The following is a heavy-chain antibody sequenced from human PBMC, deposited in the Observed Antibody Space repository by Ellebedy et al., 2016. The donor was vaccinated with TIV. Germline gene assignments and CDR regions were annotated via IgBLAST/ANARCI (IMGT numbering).Heavy chain of an antibody. J-gene: IGHJ5*02. V-gene: IGHV4-39*01. CDR3: ARRNDYGDYINWFDP. Sequence: MPSETLSLTCTVSGGSISSSSYYWGWIRQPPGKGLEWIGTIYYGGSTYYNPSLKSRVTISLDTSKNQFSLKLSSVTAADTAVYYCARRNDYGDYINWFDPWGQGTLVTVSS. CDR1: GGSISSSSYY. D-gene: IGHD4-17*01. CDR2: IYYGGST.